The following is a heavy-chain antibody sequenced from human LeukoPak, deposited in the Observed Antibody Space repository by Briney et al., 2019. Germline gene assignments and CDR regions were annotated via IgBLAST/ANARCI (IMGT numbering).Heavy chain of an antibody. CDR2: IYPGDSDT. CDR1: GYSFTSYW. CDR3: ARHKDNGDSSSLNYYYMDV. Sequence: GESLKISCKGSGYSFTSYWIGWVRQMPGKGLEWMGIIYPGDSDTRYSPSFQGQVTISADKSISTAYLQWSSLKASDTAMYYCARHKDNGDSSSLNYYYMDVWGKGTTVTVSS. J-gene: IGHJ6*03. D-gene: IGHD6-13*01. V-gene: IGHV5-51*01.